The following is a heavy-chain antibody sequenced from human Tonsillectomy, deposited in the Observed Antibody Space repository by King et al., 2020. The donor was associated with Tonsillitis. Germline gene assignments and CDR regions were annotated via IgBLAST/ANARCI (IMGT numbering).Heavy chain of an antibody. V-gene: IGHV3-30*18. CDR3: AKDAQDYDFWSGYYSGLDY. CDR1: GFTFSSYG. D-gene: IGHD3-3*01. J-gene: IGHJ4*02. CDR2: ISYDGSNK. Sequence: VQLVESGGGVVQPGRSLRLSCAASGFTFSSYGMHWVRQAPGKGLEWVAVISYDGSNKYYADSVKGRFTISRDNSKNTLYLQMNSLRAEDTAVYYCAKDAQDYDFWSGYYSGLDYWGQGTLVTVSS.